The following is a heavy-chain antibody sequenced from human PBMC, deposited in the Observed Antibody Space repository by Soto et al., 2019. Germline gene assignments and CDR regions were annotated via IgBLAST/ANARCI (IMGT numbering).Heavy chain of an antibody. CDR2: IYYTGST. V-gene: IGHV4-59*08. CDR3: ARSCSSATCAIDY. CDR1: GDSINTYY. Sequence: QVQLQESGPGLVKPSETLSLTCTVSGDSINTYYWSWIRQPPGKGLECIGYIYYTGSTKYNPSLKSRVTISVDTSKNQFSLKLSSVTAADTAVYYCARSCSSATCAIDYWGQGTLVTVSS. J-gene: IGHJ4*02. D-gene: IGHD2-15*01.